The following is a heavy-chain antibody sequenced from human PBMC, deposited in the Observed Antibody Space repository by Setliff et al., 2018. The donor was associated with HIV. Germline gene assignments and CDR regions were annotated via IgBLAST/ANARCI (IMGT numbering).Heavy chain of an antibody. J-gene: IGHJ4*02. Sequence: ASVKVSCKASGYTFTSYDIDWVRQATGQGLEWMGWMNPNSGNTGYAQKLQGRVTMTTDTSTSTAYMELTSLRSDDTAVYYCARGPMIARVFDYWGQGTLVTVSS. D-gene: IGHD3-22*01. CDR3: ARGPMIARVFDY. CDR2: MNPNSGNT. CDR1: GYTFTSYD. V-gene: IGHV1-8*02.